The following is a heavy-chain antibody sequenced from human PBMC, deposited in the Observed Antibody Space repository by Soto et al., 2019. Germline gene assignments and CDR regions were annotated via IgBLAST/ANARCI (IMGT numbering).Heavy chain of an antibody. CDR3: ARDLPDCSGGSCYPAYFDY. D-gene: IGHD2-15*01. J-gene: IGHJ4*02. CDR1: GFTFSSYG. V-gene: IGHV3-33*01. Sequence: GESLKISCAASGFTFSSYGMHWVRQAPGKGLEWVAVIWYDGSNKYYADSVKGRFTISRDNSKNTLYLQMNSLRAEDTAVYYCARDLPDCSGGSCYPAYFDYWGQGTLVTVSS. CDR2: IWYDGSNK.